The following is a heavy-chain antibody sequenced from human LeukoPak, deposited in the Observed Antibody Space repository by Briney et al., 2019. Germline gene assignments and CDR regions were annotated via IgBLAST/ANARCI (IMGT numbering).Heavy chain of an antibody. CDR2: ISSNSRYK. Sequence: GGSLRLSCAASGFTFSSYSMNWVRQAPGKGLEWVSSISSNSRYKYYADSVKGRFTISRDNAKNSLYLQMNSLRAEDTAVYYCARDLLDIVVVPAAIASLYFDYWGQGTLVTVSS. D-gene: IGHD2-2*02. J-gene: IGHJ4*02. CDR1: GFTFSSYS. CDR3: ARDLLDIVVVPAAIASLYFDY. V-gene: IGHV3-21*01.